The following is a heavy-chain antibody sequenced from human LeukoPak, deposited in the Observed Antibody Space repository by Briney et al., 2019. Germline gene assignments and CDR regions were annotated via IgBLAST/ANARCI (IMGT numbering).Heavy chain of an antibody. CDR2: IYHSGST. J-gene: IGHJ4*02. V-gene: IGHV4-38-2*02. CDR3: ARDRGSVLRGIDY. Sequence: PSGTLSLTCTVSGYSISSGYYWGWIRQPPGKGLEWIGSIYHSGSTYYNPSLKSRVTISVDTSKNQFSLKLSSVTATDTAVYYCARDRGSVLRGIDYWGQGTLVTVSS. D-gene: IGHD2-8*01. CDR1: GYSISSGYY.